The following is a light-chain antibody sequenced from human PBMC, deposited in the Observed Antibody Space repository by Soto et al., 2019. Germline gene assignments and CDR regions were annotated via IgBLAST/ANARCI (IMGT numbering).Light chain of an antibody. CDR3: QQYDTSSGT. CDR1: QSVSSSY. J-gene: IGKJ2*01. CDR2: GAS. Sequence: EIVLTQSPGTLSLSPGERATLSCRASQSVSSSYLAWYQQKPGQAPRLLIYGASSRATGIPDRFSGSGSGTDFTLTISRLEPADFAVYYCQQYDTSSGTFGQGTKLEIK. V-gene: IGKV3-20*01.